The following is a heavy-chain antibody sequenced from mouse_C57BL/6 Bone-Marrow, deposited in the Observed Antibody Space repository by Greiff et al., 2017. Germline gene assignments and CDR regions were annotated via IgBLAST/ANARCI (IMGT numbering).Heavy chain of an antibody. V-gene: IGHV14-4*01. CDR3: TTYDYAWFAY. CDR2: IDPENGDT. Sequence: EVKLQESGAELVRPGASVKLSCTASGFNIKDDYMHWVKQRPEQGLEWIGWIDPENGDTEYASKFQGKATITADTSSNTAYLQLSSLTSEDPAVYYCTTYDYAWFAYWGQGTLVTVSA. J-gene: IGHJ3*01. CDR1: GFNIKDDY. D-gene: IGHD2-4*01.